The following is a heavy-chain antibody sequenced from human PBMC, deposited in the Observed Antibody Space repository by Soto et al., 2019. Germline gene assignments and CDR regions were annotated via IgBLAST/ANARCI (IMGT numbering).Heavy chain of an antibody. V-gene: IGHV4-39*01. J-gene: IGHJ5*01. CDR3: VRLIGNSWLDS. CDR1: GGSISSSSHY. CDR2: IYYSGST. Sequence: SETLSLTCTVSGGSISSSSHYWSWIRQPPGKGLEWIGSIYYSGSTYYNPSLKSRITINPDTSNNQFSLHLSSVTPDDTAVYYCVRLIGNSWLDSWGQGTPVTVSS.